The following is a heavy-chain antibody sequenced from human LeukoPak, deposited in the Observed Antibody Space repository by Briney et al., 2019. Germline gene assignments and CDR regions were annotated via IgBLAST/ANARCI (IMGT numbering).Heavy chain of an antibody. Sequence: GASVKVSCKASGYTFTSYGISWVRQAPGQGLEWMGWISAYNGNSNYAQKLQGRVTMTTDTSTSTAYMELRSLRSDDTAVYYCAKISGSYYYYCYMDVWGKGTTVTVSS. CDR2: ISAYNGNS. V-gene: IGHV1-18*01. D-gene: IGHD2-15*01. J-gene: IGHJ6*03. CDR3: AKISGSYYYYCYMDV. CDR1: GYTFTSYG.